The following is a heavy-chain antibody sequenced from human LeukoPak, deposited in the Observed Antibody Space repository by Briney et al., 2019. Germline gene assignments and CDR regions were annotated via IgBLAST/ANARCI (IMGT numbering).Heavy chain of an antibody. V-gene: IGHV4-59*08. J-gene: IGHJ6*02. CDR1: GGSISSYY. D-gene: IGHD6-13*01. CDR3: ARSKKLAAAGPYYYGMDV. CDR2: IYYSGST. Sequence: KPSETLSLTCTVSGGSISSYYWSWIRQPPGKGLEWIGYIYYSGSTNYNPSLKSRVTISVDTSKNQFSLKLSSVTAADTAVYYCARSKKLAAAGPYYYGMDVWGQGTTVTVPS.